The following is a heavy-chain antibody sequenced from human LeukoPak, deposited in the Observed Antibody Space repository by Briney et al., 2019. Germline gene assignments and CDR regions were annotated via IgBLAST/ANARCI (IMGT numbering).Heavy chain of an antibody. D-gene: IGHD3-10*01. CDR3: TTGGSYYYYYYMDV. CDR2: IKSKTDGGTT. J-gene: IGHJ6*03. CDR1: GFTFSNAW. Sequence: GGSLRLSCAASGFTFSNAWMSWVRQAQGKGLEWVGRIKSKTDGGTTDYAAPVKGRFTISRDDSKNTLYLQMNSLKTEDTAVYYCTTGGSYYYYYYMDVWGKGTTVTVSS. V-gene: IGHV3-15*01.